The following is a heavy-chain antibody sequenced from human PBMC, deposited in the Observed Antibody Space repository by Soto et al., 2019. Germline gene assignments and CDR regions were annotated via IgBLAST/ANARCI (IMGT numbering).Heavy chain of an antibody. V-gene: IGHV1-3*01. CDR2: INGDNGKA. Sequence: QVHLVQSGAEVRKPGASVKVSCKASGYNFTSYAIHWVRQAPGQRPEWMGWINGDNGKATYSGKFQGRVTITRDTNATSAFLELSSLTSEDTPVSYCASSQTMVTLVYLQYWGQGTLVTVSS. CDR3: ASSQTMVTLVYLQY. J-gene: IGHJ4*02. CDR1: GYNFTSYA. D-gene: IGHD4-17*01.